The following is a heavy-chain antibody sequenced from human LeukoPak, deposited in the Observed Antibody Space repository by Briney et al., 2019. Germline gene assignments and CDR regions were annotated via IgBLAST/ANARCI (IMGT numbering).Heavy chain of an antibody. CDR3: AREIAYDVYGMDV. J-gene: IGHJ6*02. CDR1: GFTFSSYD. Sequence: PGGSLRLSCAASGFTFSSYDMHWVRQATGKGLEWVSAIGTAGDAYYPGSVKGRFTISRENAKNSLYLQMNSLRAGDTAVYYCAREIAYDVYGMDVWGQGTTVTVSS. D-gene: IGHD2-21*01. CDR2: IGTAGDA. V-gene: IGHV3-13*01.